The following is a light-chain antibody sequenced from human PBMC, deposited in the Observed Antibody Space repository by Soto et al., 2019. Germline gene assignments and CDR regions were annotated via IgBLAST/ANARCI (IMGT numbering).Light chain of an antibody. CDR3: QQYGSSPQT. V-gene: IGKV3-20*01. Sequence: EIVLTQSPGTLSLSPGERATLSCRASQSVSSSYVAWYQQKPGQAPRLLIYGASSRATGIPDRFSGSGSGTDFTLTISRLEPEDFAVYYCQQYGSSPQTFGQGTKVHIK. J-gene: IGKJ1*01. CDR1: QSVSSSY. CDR2: GAS.